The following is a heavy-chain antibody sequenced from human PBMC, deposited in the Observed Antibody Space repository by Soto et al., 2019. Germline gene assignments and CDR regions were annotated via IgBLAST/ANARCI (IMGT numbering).Heavy chain of an antibody. CDR2: INPNSGGT. CDR3: ARDLGITGTTPYYYGMAV. Sequence: ASVRVSCRTSGYTCTGDYIYWGRHAPGQGLEWMGWINPNSGGTNYAQKFQGWVTMTRDTSISTAYMELSRLRSDDTAVYYCARDLGITGTTPYYYGMAVRGQGTTVTVSS. V-gene: IGHV1-2*04. CDR1: GYTCTGDY. D-gene: IGHD1-20*01. J-gene: IGHJ6*02.